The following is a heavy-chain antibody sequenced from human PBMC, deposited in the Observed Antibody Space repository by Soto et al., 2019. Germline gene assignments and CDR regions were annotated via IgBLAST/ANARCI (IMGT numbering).Heavy chain of an antibody. V-gene: IGHV3-23*01. D-gene: IGHD2-8*02. CDR3: AKDDSTGGAFDY. Sequence: GGSLRLSCAASGFNFRSYAMSWVRQAPGKGLEWVSAISGSGGSTYYADSVKGRFTISRDNSKNTLYLQMNSLRAEDTAVYYCAKDDSTGGAFDYWGQGTLVTVSS. J-gene: IGHJ4*02. CDR1: GFNFRSYA. CDR2: ISGSGGST.